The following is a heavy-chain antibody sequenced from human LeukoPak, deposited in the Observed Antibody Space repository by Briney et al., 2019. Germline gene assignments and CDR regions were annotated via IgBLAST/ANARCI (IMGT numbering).Heavy chain of an antibody. CDR1: GFTFSSFT. J-gene: IGHJ6*03. CDR3: VRDPSYGSSWYYYMDV. D-gene: IGHD6-13*01. V-gene: IGHV3-23*01. Sequence: PGGSLRLSCAASGFTFSSFTMSWVRQAPGKGLQWVSGISDSADKTYYADSVKGRFTISRDNSKNSLYLQMDSLRVEDTAVYYCVRDPSYGSSWYYYMDVWGKGTTVTVSS. CDR2: ISDSADKT.